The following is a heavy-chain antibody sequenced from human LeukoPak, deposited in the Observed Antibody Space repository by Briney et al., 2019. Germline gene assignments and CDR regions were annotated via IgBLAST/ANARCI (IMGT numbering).Heavy chain of an antibody. D-gene: IGHD2-2*01. CDR3: ARGTNEGYCSSIRCYWSAFDI. J-gene: IGHJ3*02. CDR2: ISYDGSNK. V-gene: IGHV3-30-3*01. Sequence: PGGSLRLSCAASGFTFINYAMSWVRQAPGKGLEWVALISYDGSNKDDADSVKGRLIISRDNSRNMLYLQMNSLRAEDTAVYYCARGTNEGYCSSIRCYWSAFDIWGQGTMVTVSS. CDR1: GFTFINYA.